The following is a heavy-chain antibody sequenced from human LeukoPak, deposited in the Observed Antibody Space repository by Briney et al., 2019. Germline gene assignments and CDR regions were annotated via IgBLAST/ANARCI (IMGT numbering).Heavy chain of an antibody. CDR1: GGTFSSYA. V-gene: IGHV1-69*06. CDR3: AMERSQRYHNNPWFDP. Sequence: SVKVSCKASGGTFSSYAISWVRQAPGQGLEWMGRIIPIFGTANYAQKFQGRVTITADKSTSTAYMELSSLRSEDTAVYYCAMERSQRYHNNPWFDPWGQGTLVTVSS. CDR2: IIPIFGTA. D-gene: IGHD1-14*01. J-gene: IGHJ5*02.